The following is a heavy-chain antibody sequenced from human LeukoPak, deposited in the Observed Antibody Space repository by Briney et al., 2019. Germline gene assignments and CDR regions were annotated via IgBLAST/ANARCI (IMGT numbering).Heavy chain of an antibody. CDR1: GGSIGSGNW. J-gene: IGHJ5*02. D-gene: IGHD6-19*01. V-gene: IGHV4-4*02. Sequence: NPSETLSLTCAVSGGSIGSGNWWSWVRQPPGKGLEWIGEIYHSGSTNCNSSLRSRVTISVDKSKNQFSLKLSSVTAADTAMYYCARGGTTVAGTFWFDPWGQGTLVTVSS. CDR2: IYHSGST. CDR3: ARGGTTVAGTFWFDP.